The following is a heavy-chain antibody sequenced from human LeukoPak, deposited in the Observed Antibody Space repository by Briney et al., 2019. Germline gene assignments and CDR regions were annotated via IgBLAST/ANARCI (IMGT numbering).Heavy chain of an antibody. CDR1: GGSISSSSYY. J-gene: IGHJ2*01. V-gene: IGHV4-39*01. CDR2: IYYSGST. D-gene: IGHD5-12*01. Sequence: SETLSLTCTVSGGSISSSSYYWGWIRQPPGKGLEWIVSIYYSGSTYYNPSLKSRVTISVDTSKNQFSLKLSSVTAADTAVYYCARHPTSGWLQEPDWYFDLWGRGTLVTVSS. CDR3: ARHPTSGWLQEPDWYFDL.